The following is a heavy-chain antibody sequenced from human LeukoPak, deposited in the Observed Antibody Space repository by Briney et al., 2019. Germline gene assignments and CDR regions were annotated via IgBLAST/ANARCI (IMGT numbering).Heavy chain of an antibody. J-gene: IGHJ6*02. D-gene: IGHD4-17*01. CDR1: GFSLSTSGVG. Sequence: SGPTLVKPTQTLTLTCTFSGFSLSTSGVGVGWIRQPPGKALEWLALIYWNDDKRYSLSLKSRLTITKDTSENQVVLTMTNMDPVDTATYYCAHYDFGYYYYGMDVWGQGTTVTVSS. CDR2: IYWNDDK. CDR3: AHYDFGYYYYGMDV. V-gene: IGHV2-5*01.